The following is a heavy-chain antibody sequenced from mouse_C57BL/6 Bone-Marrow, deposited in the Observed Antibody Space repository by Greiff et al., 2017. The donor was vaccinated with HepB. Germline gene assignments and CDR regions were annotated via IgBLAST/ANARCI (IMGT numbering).Heavy chain of an antibody. Sequence: VKLVESGAELARPGASVKLSCKASGYTFTSYGISWVKQRTGQGLEWIGEIYPRSGNTYYNEKFKGKATLTADKSSSTAYMELRSLTSEDSAVYFCARSDYYGSSPDYWGQGTTLTVSS. V-gene: IGHV1-81*01. CDR2: IYPRSGNT. D-gene: IGHD1-1*01. CDR3: ARSDYYGSSPDY. J-gene: IGHJ2*01. CDR1: GYTFTSYG.